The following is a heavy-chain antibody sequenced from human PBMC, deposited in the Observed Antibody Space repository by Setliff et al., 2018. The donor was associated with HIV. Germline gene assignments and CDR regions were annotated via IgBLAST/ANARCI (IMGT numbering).Heavy chain of an antibody. CDR3: AKEVGGSYALGSKVLDS. CDR1: GDTFTRST. D-gene: IGHD3-16*01. Sequence: GASVKVSCKASGDTFTRSTYTWVRRAPGQGLDWMGGIIPVLGITNYAQKFQGRVILTADDSTSTLYMELTSLTYEDTAVYYCAKEVGGSYALGSKVLDSWGQGTLVTVSS. CDR2: IIPVLGIT. J-gene: IGHJ4*02. V-gene: IGHV1-69*10.